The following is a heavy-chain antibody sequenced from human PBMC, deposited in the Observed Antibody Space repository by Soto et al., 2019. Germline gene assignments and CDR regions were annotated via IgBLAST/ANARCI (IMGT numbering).Heavy chain of an antibody. CDR1: GFTFSSYA. J-gene: IGHJ5*02. Sequence: QVQLVESEGGVVQPGRSLRLSCAASGFTFSSYAMHWVRQAPGKGLEWVAVISYDGSNKYYADSVKGRFTISRDNSKNTLYLHMNSLRAEDSAVYYCARDRRNGDLGGGWFDPWGQGTLVTVSS. CDR3: ARDRRNGDLGGGWFDP. CDR2: ISYDGSNK. V-gene: IGHV3-30-3*01. D-gene: IGHD4-17*01.